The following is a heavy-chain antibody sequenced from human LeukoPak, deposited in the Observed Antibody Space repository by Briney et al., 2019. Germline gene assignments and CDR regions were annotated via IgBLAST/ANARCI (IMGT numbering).Heavy chain of an antibody. V-gene: IGHV1-69*06. D-gene: IGHD6-13*01. CDR1: GYTFSSYA. CDR3: ARSGSSSWYNLVG. Sequence: SVKVSCKASGYTFSSYAISWVRQAPGQGLEWMGGIIPIFGTANYAQKFQGRVTITADKSTSTAYMELSSLRSEDTAVYYCARSGSSSWYNLVGWGQGTLVTVSS. CDR2: IIPIFGTA. J-gene: IGHJ4*02.